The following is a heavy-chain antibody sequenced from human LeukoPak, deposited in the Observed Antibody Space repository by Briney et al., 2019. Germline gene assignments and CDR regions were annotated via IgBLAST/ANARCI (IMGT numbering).Heavy chain of an antibody. CDR2: ISSSSSYI. CDR3: ARAFSTTAFDY. J-gene: IGHJ4*02. CDR1: GFTFSSYS. Sequence: PGGSLRLSCAASGFTFSSYSMNWVRQAPGKGLEWVSSISSSSSYIYYADSVKGRFTISRDNSKNTLYLQMNILRAEDTAVYYCARAFSTTAFDYWGQGTLVTVSS. D-gene: IGHD4-17*01. V-gene: IGHV3-21*01.